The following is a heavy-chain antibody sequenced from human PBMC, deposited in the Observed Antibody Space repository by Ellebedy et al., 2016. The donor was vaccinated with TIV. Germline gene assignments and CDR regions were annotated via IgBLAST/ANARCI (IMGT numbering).Heavy chain of an antibody. CDR3: ARDLPPYSSGSDRRLYGMDV. D-gene: IGHD6-19*01. V-gene: IGHV1-46*04. Sequence: AASVKVSCKASGYTFTSYYMHWVRQAPGQGLEWMGIINPSGGSTSYAPKLQGRVTMTRDTSTSTVYMELSSLRSEDTAVYYCARDLPPYSSGSDRRLYGMDVWGQGTTVTVSS. J-gene: IGHJ6*02. CDR2: INPSGGST. CDR1: GYTFTSYY.